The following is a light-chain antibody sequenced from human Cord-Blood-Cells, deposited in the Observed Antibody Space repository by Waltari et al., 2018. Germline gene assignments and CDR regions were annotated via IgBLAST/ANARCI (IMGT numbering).Light chain of an antibody. V-gene: IGKV1-39*01. CDR2: AAS. J-gene: IGKJ3*01. CDR1: QSISSS. Sequence: DIQMTQSPSSLSASVGDRVTITCRASQSISSSLNWYQLKPGKAPKLLIYAASSLQSGVPSSFSGSRSGTDFSLTISSRKPEDFATYYCQQSYSTPFTFGPGTKVDIK. CDR3: QQSYSTPFT.